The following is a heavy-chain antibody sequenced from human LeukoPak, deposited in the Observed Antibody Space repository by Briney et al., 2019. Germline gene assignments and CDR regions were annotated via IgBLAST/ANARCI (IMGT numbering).Heavy chain of an antibody. D-gene: IGHD4-23*01. CDR1: GFNFSSYS. J-gene: IGHJ6*02. CDR3: ARAVGTVVRRIYYHYGMDV. V-gene: IGHV3-23*01. Sequence: PGGSLRLSCAASGFNFSSYSMNWVRQAPGKGLEWVSAISGSGGSTYYADSVKGRFTISRDNSKNTLFLQMNSLRADDTAVYYCARAVGTVVRRIYYHYGMDVWGQGTTVTVSS. CDR2: ISGSGGST.